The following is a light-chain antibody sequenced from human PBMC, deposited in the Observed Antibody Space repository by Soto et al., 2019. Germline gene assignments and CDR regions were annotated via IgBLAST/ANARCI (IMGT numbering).Light chain of an antibody. CDR3: QQYGSSPLIS. Sequence: VLTQSPGTLSLSPGESATLSCRASQTVSITYLTWYQQKPGQAPRLLIFGASKRATGIPDRFSGSGSGRDFSLTISGLEPEDFAVYYCQQYGSSPLISFGQGTRLEIK. CDR1: QTVSITY. V-gene: IGKV3-20*01. J-gene: IGKJ5*01. CDR2: GAS.